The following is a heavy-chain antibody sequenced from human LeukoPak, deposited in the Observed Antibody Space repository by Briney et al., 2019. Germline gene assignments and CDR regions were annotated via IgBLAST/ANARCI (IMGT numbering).Heavy chain of an antibody. V-gene: IGHV3-30*02. Sequence: GGSLRLSCAASGFTFNNYGMHWVRQAPGKGLEWVAFIRYNGNNQYYADSVKGRFTIPRDNSKNTLYLQMNSLKGDDTAVYYCAKDSAFYYIDVWGKGTTVTISS. CDR1: GFTFNNYG. J-gene: IGHJ6*03. CDR2: IRYNGNNQ. D-gene: IGHD3-10*01. CDR3: AKDSAFYYIDV.